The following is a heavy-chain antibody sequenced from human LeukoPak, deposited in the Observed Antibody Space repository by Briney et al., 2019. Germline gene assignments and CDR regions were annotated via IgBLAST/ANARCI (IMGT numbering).Heavy chain of an antibody. CDR2: IYTSGST. CDR3: AVGYCSGGSCRRGLDY. CDR1: GGSISSYY. Sequence: SETLSLTCTVSGGSISSYYWSWIRQPAGKGLECIGRIYTSGSTNYNPSLKSRVTMSVDTSKNQFSLKLSSVTAADTAVYYCAVGYCSGGSCRRGLDYWGQGTLVTVSS. V-gene: IGHV4-4*07. J-gene: IGHJ4*02. D-gene: IGHD2-15*01.